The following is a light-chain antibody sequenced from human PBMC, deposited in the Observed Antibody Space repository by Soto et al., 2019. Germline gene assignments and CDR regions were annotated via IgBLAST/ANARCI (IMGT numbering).Light chain of an antibody. V-gene: IGLV2-8*01. CDR2: EVN. CDR1: SSDVGGYNY. J-gene: IGLJ1*01. CDR3: SSHAGSKRV. Sequence: QSALTQPPSAFGSPGQSVTISCTGTSSDVGGYNYVSWYQQHPGKAPKLMIYEVNKRPSGVPDRFSGSKSGNTASLTVSGLQAEDEGDYYCSSHAGSKRVFGTGTKVTVL.